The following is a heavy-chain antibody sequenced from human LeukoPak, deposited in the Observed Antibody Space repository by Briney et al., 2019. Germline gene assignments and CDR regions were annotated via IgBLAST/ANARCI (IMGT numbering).Heavy chain of an antibody. D-gene: IGHD3-9*01. CDR2: FDPEDGET. Sequence: ASVKVSCKVSGYNLTELSMHWVRQAPGKGLEWMGGFDPEDGETIYAQKFQGRVTMTEDTSTDIAYMELSSLRSEDTAVYYCARGDKGAILTGYNYYFYMDVWGKGTTVTVSS. V-gene: IGHV1-24*01. J-gene: IGHJ6*03. CDR3: ARGDKGAILTGYNYYFYMDV. CDR1: GYNLTELS.